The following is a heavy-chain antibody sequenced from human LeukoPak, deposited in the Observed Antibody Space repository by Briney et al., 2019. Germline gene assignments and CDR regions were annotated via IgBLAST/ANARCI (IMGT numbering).Heavy chain of an antibody. D-gene: IGHD6-13*01. Sequence: GGSLRLSCAASGFTSSTYGMHWVRQAPGKGLGWVAVIWYDGSNKYYADSVKGRFTISRDNSKNTLYLQMNSLRAEDTAVYYCARDIGIAAAGTLDYWGQGTLVTVSS. CDR1: GFTSSTYG. V-gene: IGHV3-33*01. CDR3: ARDIGIAAAGTLDY. CDR2: IWYDGSNK. J-gene: IGHJ4*02.